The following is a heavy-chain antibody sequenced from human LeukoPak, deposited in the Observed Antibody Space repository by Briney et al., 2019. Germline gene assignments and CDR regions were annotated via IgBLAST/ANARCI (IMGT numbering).Heavy chain of an antibody. D-gene: IGHD2-15*01. V-gene: IGHV4-31*03. CDR3: ARDLGGGSLDF. CDR2: IYYSGST. J-gene: IGHJ4*02. CDR1: GXSISNGVYY. Sequence: SQTLSLTCTVSGXSISNGVYYWSWIRQHPGKGLEWIGYIYYSGSTYYSPSLKSRLTMSVDTSKNQFSLKLSSVTAADTAVYYCARDLGGGSLDFWGQGTLVTVSS.